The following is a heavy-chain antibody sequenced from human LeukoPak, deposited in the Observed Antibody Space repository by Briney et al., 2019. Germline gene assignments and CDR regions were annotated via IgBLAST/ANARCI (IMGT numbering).Heavy chain of an antibody. CDR2: ISAYNGNT. V-gene: IGHV1-18*01. CDR3: AKSILGDPNWFDP. D-gene: IGHD1-26*01. CDR1: GYTFTSYG. Sequence: ASVKVSCKASGYTFTSYGISWVRQAPGQGLEWMAWISAYNGNTDYAQNLRGRVTMTTDTSTSTAYMELRSLRSDDTAVYYCAKSILGDPNWFDPWGQGTLVTVSS. J-gene: IGHJ5*02.